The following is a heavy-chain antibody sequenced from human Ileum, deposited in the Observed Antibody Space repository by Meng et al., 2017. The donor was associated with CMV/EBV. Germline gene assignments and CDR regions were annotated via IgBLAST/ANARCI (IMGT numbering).Heavy chain of an antibody. D-gene: IGHD2-21*02. Sequence: CAASGFTFSTFGMHWVRQAPGKGLEWVAGLSSDGSYIRYADSARGRFTISRDNSKSTLFLQMNSLRIEDTAVYYCTRYCGGDCYRGNYWGQGTLVTVSS. CDR1: GFTFSTFG. CDR2: LSSDGSYI. J-gene: IGHJ4*02. V-gene: IGHV3-30*03. CDR3: TRYCGGDCYRGNY.